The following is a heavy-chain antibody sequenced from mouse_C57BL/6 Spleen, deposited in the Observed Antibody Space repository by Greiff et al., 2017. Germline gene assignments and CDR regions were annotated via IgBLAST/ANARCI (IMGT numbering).Heavy chain of an antibody. CDR2: IYPGNSDT. V-gene: IGHV1-5*01. J-gene: IGHJ4*01. Sequence: EVQLVESGTELARPGASVKMSCKTSGYTFTSYWMHWVKQRPGQGLEWIGDIYPGNSDTSYNQKFKGKAKLTAVTSASTAYMELSSLTNEDSAVYYCTRYSTRVASDYSMDYWGQGTSVTVSS. CDR1: GYTFTSYW. D-gene: IGHD1-1*01. CDR3: TRYSTRVASDYSMDY.